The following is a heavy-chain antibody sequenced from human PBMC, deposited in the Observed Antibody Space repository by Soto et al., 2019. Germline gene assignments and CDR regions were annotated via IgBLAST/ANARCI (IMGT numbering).Heavy chain of an antibody. J-gene: IGHJ6*02. Sequence: QVQLVESGGGVVQPGRSLRLSCAASGFTFSSYGMHWVRQAPGKGLEWVAVIWYDGSNKYYADSVKGRFTISRDNSKNALYLQMNGLRAEDTAGYYCARALRAGGYYYYGMDVWGQGTTVTVSS. V-gene: IGHV3-33*01. CDR2: IWYDGSNK. D-gene: IGHD3-10*01. CDR3: ARALRAGGYYYYGMDV. CDR1: GFTFSSYG.